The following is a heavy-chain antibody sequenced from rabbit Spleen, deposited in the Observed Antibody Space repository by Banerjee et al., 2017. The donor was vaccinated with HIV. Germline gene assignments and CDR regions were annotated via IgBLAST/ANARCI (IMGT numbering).Heavy chain of an antibody. D-gene: IGHD6-1*01. V-gene: IGHV1S40*01. CDR3: ARGSDDAGHGYAL. CDR1: GFTLSTY. Sequence: QSLEESGGDLVKPGASLTLTCTASGFTLSTYMCWVHQAPGKGLEWIACIYATYGSTYYASWAKGRFTISKTSSTTVTLQMTSLTVADTATYFCARGSDDAGHGYALWGPGTLVTVS. J-gene: IGHJ4*01. CDR2: IYATYGST.